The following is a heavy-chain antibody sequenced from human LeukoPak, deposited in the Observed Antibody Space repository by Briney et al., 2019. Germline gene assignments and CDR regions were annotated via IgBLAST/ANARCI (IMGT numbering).Heavy chain of an antibody. CDR1: GGSFSGYY. CDR3: ARQRGSFDAFDI. CDR2: IYYSGST. Sequence: SETLSLTCAVYGGSFSGYYWSWIRQPPGKGLEWIGYIYYSGSTNYNPSLKSRVTISVDTSKNQFSLKLSSVTAADTAVYYCARQRGSFDAFDIWGQGTMVTVSS. V-gene: IGHV4-59*08. J-gene: IGHJ3*02. D-gene: IGHD1-26*01.